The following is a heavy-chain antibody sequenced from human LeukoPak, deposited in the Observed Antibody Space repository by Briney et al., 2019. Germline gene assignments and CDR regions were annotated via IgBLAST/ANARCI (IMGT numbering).Heavy chain of an antibody. CDR2: ISSSSTYT. J-gene: IGHJ4*02. Sequence: GGSLRLSCAASGFTFSSYNMNWVRQAPGKGREWVSSISSSSTYTYYADSVKGRFTISRDNAKNSLYLQMNSLRAEDTAVYYCARAISMVRGVDYWGQGTLVTVSS. D-gene: IGHD3-10*01. CDR1: GFTFSSYN. CDR3: ARAISMVRGVDY. V-gene: IGHV3-21*01.